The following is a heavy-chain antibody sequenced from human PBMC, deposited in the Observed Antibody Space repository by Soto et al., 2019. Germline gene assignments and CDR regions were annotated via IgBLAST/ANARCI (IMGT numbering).Heavy chain of an antibody. CDR3: VASLAASGLNWLDP. CDR1: GGSISEKY. V-gene: IGHV4-4*07. Sequence: LSLTCIVSGGSISEKYWSWVRQPPGKGLEWIGLIFANGHTDYNPSLKSRVTMSVDASKNQFSLRLTSMTAADTAVYYCVASLAASGLNWLDPWGRGTLVTVSS. D-gene: IGHD6-13*01. CDR2: IFANGHT. J-gene: IGHJ5*02.